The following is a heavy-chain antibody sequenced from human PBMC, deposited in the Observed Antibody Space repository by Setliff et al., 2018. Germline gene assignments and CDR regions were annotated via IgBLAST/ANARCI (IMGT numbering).Heavy chain of an antibody. CDR1: GGTFSDNA. J-gene: IGHJ4*02. V-gene: IGHV1-69*13. CDR3: ARDPRDVYRRGGDC. D-gene: IGHD4-4*01. CDR2: IIATVGGV. Sequence: SVKVSCKTSGGTFSDNAMSWVRQAPGQGPEWMGGIIATVGGVSYAQKFQGRVTITADESTTTVYMELSSLTSEDTAMYSCARDPRDVYRRGGDCWGPGRLVTVSS.